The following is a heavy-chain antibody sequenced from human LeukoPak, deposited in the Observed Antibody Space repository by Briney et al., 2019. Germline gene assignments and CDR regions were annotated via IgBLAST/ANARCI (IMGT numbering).Heavy chain of an antibody. J-gene: IGHJ4*02. CDR1: GFTFSNYW. CDR2: ISGDGSST. Sequence: GGSLRLSCAASGFTFSNYWMHWVRQAPGKGLVWVSHISGDGSSTTYADSVKGRLTISRDNAKNTLYLQMNSLRAEDTGVYYCAGGDSSTRLYFDCWGQGTLVTVSS. CDR3: AGGDSSTRLYFDC. V-gene: IGHV3-74*03. D-gene: IGHD2-2*01.